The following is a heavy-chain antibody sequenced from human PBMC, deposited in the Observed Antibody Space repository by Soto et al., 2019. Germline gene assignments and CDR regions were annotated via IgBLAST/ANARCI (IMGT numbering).Heavy chain of an antibody. J-gene: IGHJ6*02. CDR2: INAGNGNT. V-gene: IGHV1-3*01. D-gene: IGHD6-13*01. CDR1: GYTFTSYA. Sequence: ASVKVSCKASGYTFTSYAMHWVRQAPGQRLEWMGWINAGNGNTKYSQKFQGRVTITRDTSASTAYMELSSLRSEDTAVYYCASPGPGYSSSWTYAYYGMDVWGQGTTVTVSS. CDR3: ASPGPGYSSSWTYAYYGMDV.